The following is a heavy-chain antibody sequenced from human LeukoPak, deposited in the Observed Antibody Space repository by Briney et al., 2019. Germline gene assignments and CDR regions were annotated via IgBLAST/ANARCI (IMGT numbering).Heavy chain of an antibody. V-gene: IGHV4-59*01. CDR2: IYYSGST. D-gene: IGHD3-3*01. Sequence: PSETLSLTCTVSGGSISSYYWSWIRQPPGKGLEWIGYIYYSGSTNYNPSLKSRVTISVDTSKNQFSLKLSSVTAADTAAYYCARGSYYDFWSGYYSYLDAFDIWGQGTMVTVSS. J-gene: IGHJ3*02. CDR3: ARGSYYDFWSGYYSYLDAFDI. CDR1: GGSISSYY.